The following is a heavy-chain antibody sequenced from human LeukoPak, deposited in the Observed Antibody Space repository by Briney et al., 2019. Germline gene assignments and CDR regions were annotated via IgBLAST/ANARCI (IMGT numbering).Heavy chain of an antibody. Sequence: GRSLRLSCAASGFTFGSFCMHWVRQAPGRGLEWVSIISYDGSDKYYADSVKGRFTISRDNSKSTLYLRMNSLKPEDTALYYCAKGPTGTSPRAEYWGQGTLVSVSS. CDR2: ISYDGSDK. CDR3: AKGPTGTSPRAEY. CDR1: GFTFGSFC. J-gene: IGHJ4*02. D-gene: IGHD1-1*01. V-gene: IGHV3-30*18.